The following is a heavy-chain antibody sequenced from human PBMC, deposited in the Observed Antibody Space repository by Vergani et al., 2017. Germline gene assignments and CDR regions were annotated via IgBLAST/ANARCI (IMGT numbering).Heavy chain of an antibody. Sequence: QVQLVESGGGVVQPGRSLRLSCEASGFIFNRFGMHWVRQAPGKGLEWVAVIWFDGSNKYYADSVKGRFTISRDNSENTLSLQMSSLRAEDTAVYYCVRERETYAHYYGMDVWGQGTTVTVSS. D-gene: IGHD3-16*01. CDR1: GFIFNRFG. CDR3: VRERETYAHYYGMDV. CDR2: IWFDGSNK. V-gene: IGHV3-33*01. J-gene: IGHJ6*02.